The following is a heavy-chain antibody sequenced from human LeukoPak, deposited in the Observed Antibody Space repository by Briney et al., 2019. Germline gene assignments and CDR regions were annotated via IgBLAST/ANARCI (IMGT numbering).Heavy chain of an antibody. CDR2: IYYSGST. V-gene: IGHV4-39*07. Sequence: SETLSLTCTVSGGSISSSSYYWGWIRQPPGKGLEWIGSIYYSGSTYHNPSLRSRVSISLDTSKNHFSLKLSSVTAADTAVYYCAISGSYYRPPHNWVDPWGQGTLVTVSS. D-gene: IGHD3-10*01. CDR1: GGSISSSSYY. CDR3: AISGSYYRPPHNWVDP. J-gene: IGHJ5*02.